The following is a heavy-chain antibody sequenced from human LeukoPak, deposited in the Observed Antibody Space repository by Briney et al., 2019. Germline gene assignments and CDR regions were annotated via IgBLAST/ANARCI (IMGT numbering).Heavy chain of an antibody. CDR2: IYTSGGT. D-gene: IGHD6-6*01. J-gene: IGHJ4*02. Sequence: SETLSLTCTVSGDSISSYYWRWIRQPPGKGLEWIGYIYTSGGTNYIPSLKGRVTISIDTSKNQFSLKLSSVTAADSAVYYCARLTRLSTSPDRYYLDYWGQGTLVTVSS. CDR1: GDSISSYY. V-gene: IGHV4-4*09. CDR3: ARLTRLSTSPDRYYLDY.